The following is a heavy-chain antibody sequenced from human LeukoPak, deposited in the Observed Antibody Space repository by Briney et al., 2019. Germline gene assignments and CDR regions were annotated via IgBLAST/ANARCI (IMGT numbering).Heavy chain of an antibody. CDR2: FSGSGGST. CDR3: AKPGGVYSNGLPFDY. D-gene: IGHD5-18*01. J-gene: IGHJ4*02. CDR1: GFTFSSYA. Sequence: GGSLRLSCAASGFTFSSYAMSWVRQAPGKGLEWVSAFSGSGGSTYYADSVKGQFTFSRDNSKNTLYLQMNSLRAEDTAVYYCAKPGGVYSNGLPFDYWGQGTLVTVSS. V-gene: IGHV3-23*01.